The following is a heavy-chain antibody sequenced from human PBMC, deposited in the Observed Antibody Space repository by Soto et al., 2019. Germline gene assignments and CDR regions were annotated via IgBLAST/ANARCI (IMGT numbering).Heavy chain of an antibody. CDR3: AKVGLGYSSSSSRRDY. CDR1: GFTFSSYA. CDR2: ISGSGGST. D-gene: IGHD6-6*01. V-gene: IGHV3-23*01. Sequence: GGSLRLSCAASGFTFSSYAMSWVRQAPGKGLEWVSAISGSGGSTYYADSVKGRFTISRDNSKNTLYLQMNSLRAEDTAVYYCAKVGLGYSSSSSRRDYWGQGTLVTVSS. J-gene: IGHJ4*02.